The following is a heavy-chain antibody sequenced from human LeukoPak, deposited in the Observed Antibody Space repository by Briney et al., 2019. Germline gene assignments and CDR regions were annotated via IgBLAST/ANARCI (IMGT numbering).Heavy chain of an antibody. CDR2: IRWSGGST. V-gene: IGHV3-20*04. J-gene: IGHJ6*03. Sequence: PGGSLRLSCAASGFRFDDYGMSWVRQPPGKGLEWVSGIRWSGGSTGSADSVKGRFIISRDNAKNSLYLQLNSLRAEDSALYYCARGVYSNYPNYYYMDVWGKGTTVTVSS. D-gene: IGHD4-11*01. CDR1: GFRFDDYG. CDR3: ARGVYSNYPNYYYMDV.